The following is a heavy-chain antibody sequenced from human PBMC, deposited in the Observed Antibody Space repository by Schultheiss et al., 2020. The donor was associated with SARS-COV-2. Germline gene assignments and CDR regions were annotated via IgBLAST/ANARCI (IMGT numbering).Heavy chain of an antibody. V-gene: IGHV3-30*07. Sequence: GGSLRLSCAGSGFTFSNYAMSWVRQAPGKGPEWVAIISYDGSKGYYADSVKGRFSISRDDSKNTLSLQMNSLRAEDTAVYYCATEEFQHWGQGTLVTVSS. CDR1: GFTFSNYA. CDR3: ATEEFQH. J-gene: IGHJ1*01. CDR2: ISYDGSKG.